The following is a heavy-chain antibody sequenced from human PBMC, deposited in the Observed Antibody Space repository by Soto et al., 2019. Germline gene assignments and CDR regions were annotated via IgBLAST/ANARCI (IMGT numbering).Heavy chain of an antibody. CDR2: ISGSGGST. J-gene: IGHJ5*02. D-gene: IGHD6-13*01. CDR1: GFTFSSYA. Sequence: EVQLLESGGGLVQPGGSLRLSCAASGFTFSSYAMSWVRQAPGKGLEWVSAISGSGGSTYYADSVKGRFTISRDNSKNTLYRQMNSLRVEDTAIYYCAKGYSTTWTGGWFDPWGQGTLVTVSS. CDR3: AKGYSTTWTGGWFDP. V-gene: IGHV3-23*01.